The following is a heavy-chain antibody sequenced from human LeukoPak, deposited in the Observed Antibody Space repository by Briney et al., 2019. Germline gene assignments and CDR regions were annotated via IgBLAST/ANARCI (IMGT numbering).Heavy chain of an antibody. D-gene: IGHD6-19*01. V-gene: IGHV1-46*01. Sequence: ASVKVSCKASGYTFTSSYMHWVRQAPGQGLEWMGIINPSGGSTSYAQKFQGRVTMTRDTSTSTVYMELSSLRSEDTAVYYCARVPEAGTFDYWGQGTLVTVSS. CDR1: GYTFTSSY. CDR3: ARVPEAGTFDY. J-gene: IGHJ4*02. CDR2: INPSGGST.